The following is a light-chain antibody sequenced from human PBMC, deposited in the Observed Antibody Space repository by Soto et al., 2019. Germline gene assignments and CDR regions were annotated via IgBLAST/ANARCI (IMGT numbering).Light chain of an antibody. Sequence: QSVLTQRASVSGSPGQSITISCTGTSSDVDTYIYISWYQQHPGKAPKLIIYDVTNRPPGVSNRFSGSKSGNTASLTISGLQTEDEADYYCSSYTFSTLVFATGPKVTVL. J-gene: IGLJ1*01. V-gene: IGLV2-14*03. CDR2: DVT. CDR3: SSYTFSTLV. CDR1: SSDVDTYIY.